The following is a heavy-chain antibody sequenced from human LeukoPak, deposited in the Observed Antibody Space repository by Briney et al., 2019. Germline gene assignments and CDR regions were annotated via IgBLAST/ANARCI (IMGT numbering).Heavy chain of an antibody. V-gene: IGHV1-2*02. Sequence: GASVKVSCKASGYTSDDYYIHWVGQALGQGRKWMGWFNPKSGGTNYEKKFQGRSFMSRDTSISTAYMELSRLRSDDTAVYYSARETSAAYSNYYYYKDVWGKGATVTV. CDR3: ARETSAAYSNYYYYKDV. CDR1: GYTSDDYY. D-gene: IGHD3-16*01. CDR2: FNPKSGGT. J-gene: IGHJ6*03.